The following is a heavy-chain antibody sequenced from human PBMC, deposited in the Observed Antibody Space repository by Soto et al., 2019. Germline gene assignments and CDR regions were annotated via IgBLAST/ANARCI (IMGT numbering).Heavy chain of an antibody. CDR3: ARGGNYYDSSGYSYYFDY. CDR1: GYTFTSYY. CDR2: INPSGGST. Sequence: ASVKVSCKASGYTFTSYYMHWVRQAPGQGLEWMGIINPSGGSTSYAQKFQGRVTMTRDTSTSTVYMELSSLRSEDTAVYYCARGGNYYDSSGYSYYFDYWGQGTLVTVSS. J-gene: IGHJ4*02. V-gene: IGHV1-46*01. D-gene: IGHD3-22*01.